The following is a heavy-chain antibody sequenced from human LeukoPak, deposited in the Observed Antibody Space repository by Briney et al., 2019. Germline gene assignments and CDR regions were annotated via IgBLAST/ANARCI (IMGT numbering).Heavy chain of an antibody. J-gene: IGHJ4*02. D-gene: IGHD3-10*01. Sequence: PGGSLRLSCAASGFTFSNNAMHWVRQAPGKGLEWVAVISYDGSSKYYADSVKGRFTISRDNPKNTLYLQMNSLRAEDTAVYYCARDRGYGSGSYPDYWGQGTLVTVSS. CDR3: ARDRGYGSGSYPDY. V-gene: IGHV3-30-3*01. CDR2: ISYDGSSK. CDR1: GFTFSNNA.